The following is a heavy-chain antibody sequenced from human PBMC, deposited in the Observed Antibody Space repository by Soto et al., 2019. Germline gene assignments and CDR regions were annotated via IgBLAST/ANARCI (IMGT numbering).Heavy chain of an antibody. CDR1: GFTFSSYA. CDR3: AKRSSSSTFDY. D-gene: IGHD6-6*01. V-gene: IGHV3-23*01. CDR2: ISGSDDST. J-gene: IGHJ4*02. Sequence: EVQLLESGGGLVQPRESLRLSCAASGFTFSSYAMSWVRQAPGKGLEWVSVISGSDDSTYYADSVKGRFTISRDNSKNTLYLQMNSLRAEDTAVYYCAKRSSSSTFDYWGQGTLVTVFS.